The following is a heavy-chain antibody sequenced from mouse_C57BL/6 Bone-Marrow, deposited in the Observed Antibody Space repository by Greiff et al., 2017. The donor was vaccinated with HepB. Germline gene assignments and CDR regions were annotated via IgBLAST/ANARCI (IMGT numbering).Heavy chain of an antibody. J-gene: IGHJ2*01. V-gene: IGHV1-76*01. CDR1: GYTFTSYY. CDR2: IYPGSGNT. Sequence: QVQLQQSGAELVRPGASVKLSCKASGYTFTSYYINWVKQRPGQGLEWIARIYPGSGNTYYNEKFKGKATLTAENSSSTAYMQLSSLTSEDAADYCGARGANYYFDYWGQGTTLTVSS. D-gene: IGHD3-1*01. CDR3: ARGANYYFDY.